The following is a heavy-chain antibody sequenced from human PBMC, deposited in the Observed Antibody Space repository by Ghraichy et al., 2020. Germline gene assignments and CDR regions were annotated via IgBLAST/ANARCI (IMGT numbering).Heavy chain of an antibody. CDR3: TFDSSGYYYSDY. J-gene: IGHJ4*02. Sequence: GGSLRLSCAASGFTFSSYGMHWVRQAPGKGLEWVAVISYDGSNKYYADSVKGRFTISRDNSKNTLYLQMNSLRAEDTAVYYCTFDSSGYYYSDYWGQGTLVTVSS. V-gene: IGHV3-30*03. CDR2: ISYDGSNK. CDR1: GFTFSSYG. D-gene: IGHD3-22*01.